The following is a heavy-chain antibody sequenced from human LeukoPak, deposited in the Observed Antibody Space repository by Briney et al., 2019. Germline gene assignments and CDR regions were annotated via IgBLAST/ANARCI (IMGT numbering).Heavy chain of an antibody. Sequence: GGSLRLSCAASGFTFDDYAMPWVRQAPGKGLEWVSGISWNSGSIGYADSVKGRFTISRDNAKNSLYLQMNSLRAEDTALYYCAKGGTWGTSGYFDYWGQGTLVTVSS. CDR3: AKGGTWGTSGYFDY. CDR2: ISWNSGSI. J-gene: IGHJ4*02. CDR1: GFTFDDYA. D-gene: IGHD7-27*01. V-gene: IGHV3-9*01.